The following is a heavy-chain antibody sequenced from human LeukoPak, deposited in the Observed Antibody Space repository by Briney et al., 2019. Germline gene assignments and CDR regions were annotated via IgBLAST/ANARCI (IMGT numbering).Heavy chain of an antibody. CDR2: ISVGGGDT. CDR1: GFIFSSYV. D-gene: IGHD1-14*01. CDR3: ARGGRSVITIYYFDY. Sequence: GGSLRLSCAASGFIFSSYVMGWVRQAPGKGLEWVSSISVGGGDTFASDSVKGRFTISRDDAKNSLFLQMNSLRAEDTAVYYCARGGRSVITIYYFDYWGQGTLVTASS. V-gene: IGHV3-23*01. J-gene: IGHJ4*02.